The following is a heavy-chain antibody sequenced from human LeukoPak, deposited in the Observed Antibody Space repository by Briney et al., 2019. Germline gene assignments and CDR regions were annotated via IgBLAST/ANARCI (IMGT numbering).Heavy chain of an antibody. D-gene: IGHD3-22*01. Sequence: SETLSLTCTVSGGSISSSNSYWGWIRQPPGKGLEWIGTIYHTGSTYYNPSLKSRVTISVDTSKNQFSLNLSSVTAADTAVYYYARYYYDSRLFDYWGQGTLVTVSS. V-gene: IGHV4-39*01. CDR3: ARYYYDSRLFDY. CDR2: IYHTGST. CDR1: GGSISSSNSY. J-gene: IGHJ4*02.